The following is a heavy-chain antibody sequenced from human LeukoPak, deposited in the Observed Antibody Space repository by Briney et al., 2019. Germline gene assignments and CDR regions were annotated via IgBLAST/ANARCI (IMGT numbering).Heavy chain of an antibody. V-gene: IGHV3-13*01. D-gene: IGHD3-10*01. CDR3: ARGLRGSGSLADN. CDR2: TGTAGDT. CDR1: GFTFSSYD. J-gene: IGHJ4*02. Sequence: GGSLRLSCAASGFTFSSYDMHWVRQATGKGLEWVSATGTAGDTYYPGSVKGRFTISRENAKNSLYLQMNSLRAGDTAVYYCARGLRGSGSLADNWGQGTLVTVSS.